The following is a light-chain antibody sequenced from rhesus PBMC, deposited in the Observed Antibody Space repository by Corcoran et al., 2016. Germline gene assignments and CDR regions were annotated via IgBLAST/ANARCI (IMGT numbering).Light chain of an antibody. V-gene: IGKV1-21*01. CDR2: KAS. J-gene: IGKJ1*01. CDR1: QGISSW. CDR3: QQYNSAPPT. Sequence: DIQMTQSPSSLSASVGDRVTITCRASQGISSWLAWYQQKPGKAPKLLIYKASSLQSGVPSRFRGRGSGTEFTLTSSSLQPEDFATYYCQQYNSAPPTFGQGTKVEIK.